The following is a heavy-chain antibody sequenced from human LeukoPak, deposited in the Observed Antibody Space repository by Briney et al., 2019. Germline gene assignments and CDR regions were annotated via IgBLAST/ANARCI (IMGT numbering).Heavy chain of an antibody. J-gene: IGHJ3*02. CDR1: GFTLSRYG. V-gene: IGHV3-23*01. Sequence: QTGGSLRLSCAVAGFTLSRYGMTWVRQAPGKGLEWVSAISAGGGDTKFADSVKGRFTISRDNSRDTLYLQMNNLGAEDTAVYYCAKDTGNWGSAFDIWGQGTMVTVSS. D-gene: IGHD7-27*01. CDR2: ISAGGGDT. CDR3: AKDTGNWGSAFDI.